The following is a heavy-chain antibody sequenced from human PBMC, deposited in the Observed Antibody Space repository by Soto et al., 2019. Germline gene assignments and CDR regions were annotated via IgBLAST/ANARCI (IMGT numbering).Heavy chain of an antibody. Sequence: SETLSLTCTVSGGSISSYYWSWIRQPPGKGLEWIGYIYYSGSTNYNPSLKSRVTISVDTSKNQFSLKLSSATAADTAVYYCARSLIVVGPGWFDPWGQGTLVTVSS. CDR2: IYYSGST. V-gene: IGHV4-59*01. CDR1: GGSISSYY. J-gene: IGHJ5*02. CDR3: ARSLIVVGPGWFDP. D-gene: IGHD3-22*01.